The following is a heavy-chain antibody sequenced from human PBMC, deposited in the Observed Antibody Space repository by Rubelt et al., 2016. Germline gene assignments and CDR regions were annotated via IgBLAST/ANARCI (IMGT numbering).Heavy chain of an antibody. D-gene: IGHD7-27*01. J-gene: IGHJ3*02. CDR2: IVPIVGIA. CDR1: GGTFSSYA. V-gene: IGHV1-69*04. Sequence: QVQLVQSGAEVKKPGSSVKVSCKASGGTFSSYALSWVRQAPGQGLEWMGRIVPIVGIANYAQKFQGRVTITADEVAGTDYMERSRLTSEEKAGYCCARGTGDLDGCDIWGQGTMVTVA. CDR3: ARGTGDLDGCDI.